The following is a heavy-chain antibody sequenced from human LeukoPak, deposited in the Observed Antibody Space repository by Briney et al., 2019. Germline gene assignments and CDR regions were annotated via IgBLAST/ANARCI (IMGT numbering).Heavy chain of an antibody. D-gene: IGHD4-11*01. Sequence: SETLSLTYTVSGGSISSYYWSWIRQPPGKGLEWLGYTYYSGSTNYNPSLKSRVTVSVDTSKNQFSLKLSSVTAADTAVYYCARGGPYPIFSNYVYFDYWGQGTPVTVSS. CDR2: TYYSGST. J-gene: IGHJ4*02. V-gene: IGHV4-59*01. CDR1: GGSISSYY. CDR3: ARGGPYPIFSNYVYFDY.